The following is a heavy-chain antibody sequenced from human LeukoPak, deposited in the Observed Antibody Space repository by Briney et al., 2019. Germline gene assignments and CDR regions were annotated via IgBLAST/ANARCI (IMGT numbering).Heavy chain of an antibody. V-gene: IGHV3-11*01. D-gene: IGHD6-19*01. CDR3: ARGSKAVAEPLNWFDP. Sequence: GGSLRLSCAASGFTFSDYYMSWIRQAPGKGLEWVSYISSSGSTIYYADSVKGRFTISRDNAKNSLYLQMNSLRAEDTAVYYCARGSKAVAEPLNWFDPWGQGTLVTVSS. J-gene: IGHJ5*02. CDR2: ISSSGSTI. CDR1: GFTFSDYY.